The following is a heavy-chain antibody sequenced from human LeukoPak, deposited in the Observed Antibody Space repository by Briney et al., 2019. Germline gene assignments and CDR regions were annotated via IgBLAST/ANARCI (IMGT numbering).Heavy chain of an antibody. D-gene: IGHD3-10*01. Sequence: PSETLSLTCTVSGGSISSYYWSWIRHPPGKRLEWIGYIYYSGSTNYNPSLKSRVTISVDTSKNQFSLKLSSVTAADTAAYYCAREVTMVRGVIITDAFDIWGQGTMVTVSS. CDR2: IYYSGST. J-gene: IGHJ3*02. CDR1: GGSISSYY. V-gene: IGHV4-59*01. CDR3: AREVTMVRGVIITDAFDI.